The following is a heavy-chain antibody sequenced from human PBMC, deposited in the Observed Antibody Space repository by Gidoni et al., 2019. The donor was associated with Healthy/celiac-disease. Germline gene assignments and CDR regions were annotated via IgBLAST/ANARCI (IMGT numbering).Heavy chain of an antibody. CDR1: GYTFTSYY. CDR2: INPSGGST. Sequence: QLQLVQSGSAVKKPGASVKVSCNASGYTFTSYYMHWVRQAHGQGLEWMGIINPSGGSTRYAQKCQGRVTMTRDTSTSTVYMELSSLRSEDTAVYYCARGRIRREMATMEGDYWGQGTLVTVSS. CDR3: ARGRIRREMATMEGDY. J-gene: IGHJ4*02. V-gene: IGHV1-46*01. D-gene: IGHD5-12*01.